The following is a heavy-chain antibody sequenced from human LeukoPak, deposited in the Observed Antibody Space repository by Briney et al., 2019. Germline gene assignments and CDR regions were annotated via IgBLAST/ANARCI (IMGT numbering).Heavy chain of an antibody. CDR3: ARAVEGNRGDNAFDI. V-gene: IGHV4-34*01. J-gene: IGHJ3*02. CDR2: INHSGST. Sequence: PSETLSLTCAVYGGSFSDYYWSWIRQPPGKGLEWIGEINHSGSTNYNPSLKSRVTISVDTSKNQFSLKLSSVTAADTAVYSCARAVEGNRGDNAFDIWGQGTVVTVSS. CDR1: GGSFSDYY. D-gene: IGHD2-21*01.